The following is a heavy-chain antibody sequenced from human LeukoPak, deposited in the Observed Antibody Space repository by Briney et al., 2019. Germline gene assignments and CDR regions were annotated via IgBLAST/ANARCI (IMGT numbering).Heavy chain of an antibody. CDR3: ARGAVLWFRPKLYYYYMDV. Sequence: SETLSLTCAVYGGSFSRYYWSWIRQPPGKGLEWIGEINHSGSTDYNPSLKSRVTISVDTSKNRFSLKLSSVTAADTAVYYCARGAVLWFRPKLYYYYMDVWGKGTTVTVSS. V-gene: IGHV4-34*01. D-gene: IGHD3-10*01. CDR2: INHSGST. J-gene: IGHJ6*03. CDR1: GGSFSRYY.